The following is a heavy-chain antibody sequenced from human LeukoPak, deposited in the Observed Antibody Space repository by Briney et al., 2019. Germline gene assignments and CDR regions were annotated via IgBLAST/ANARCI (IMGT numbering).Heavy chain of an antibody. V-gene: IGHV4-59*01. CDR2: IYYSGST. CDR1: GGSISSYY. J-gene: IGHJ4*02. CDR3: AGTVCSSTSCWFDY. D-gene: IGHD2-2*01. Sequence: KPSETLSRTCTVSGGSISSYYWSWIRQPPGKGLEWIGYIYYSGSTNYNPSLKSRVTISVDTSKNQFSLKLSSVTAADTAVYYCAGTVCSSTSCWFDYWGQGTLVTVSS.